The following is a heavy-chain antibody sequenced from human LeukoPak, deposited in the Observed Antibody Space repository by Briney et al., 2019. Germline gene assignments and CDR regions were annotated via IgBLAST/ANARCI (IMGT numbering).Heavy chain of an antibody. CDR2: IYPGDSDT. CDR1: GYSFTSYW. J-gene: IGHJ3*02. CDR3: ARHKGRDGYNWDDAFDI. D-gene: IGHD5-24*01. Sequence: GASLKISCKGSGYSFTSYWIGWVRQMPGKGLEWMGIIYPGDSDTRYSPSFQGQVTISADKSISTAYLQWSSLKASDTAMYYCARHKGRDGYNWDDAFDIWGQGTMVTVSS. V-gene: IGHV5-51*01.